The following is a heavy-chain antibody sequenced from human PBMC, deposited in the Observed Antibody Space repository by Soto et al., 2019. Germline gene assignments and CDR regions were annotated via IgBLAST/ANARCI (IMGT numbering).Heavy chain of an antibody. D-gene: IGHD2-2*01. CDR3: ARARLPVYYMDV. CDR1: GFTFSSYA. V-gene: IGHV3-64*01. Sequence: GGSLRLSCAASGFTFSSYAIHWVRQAPGKGLEYVSGISSNGGTTFYANSVKGRFTISRDNSKNTLYLQMGSLRAEDMAVYYCARARLPVYYMDVWGRGTTVTVSS. CDR2: ISSNGGTT. J-gene: IGHJ6*03.